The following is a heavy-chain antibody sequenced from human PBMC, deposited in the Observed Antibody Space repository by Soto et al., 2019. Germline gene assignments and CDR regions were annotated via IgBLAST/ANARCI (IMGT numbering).Heavy chain of an antibody. D-gene: IGHD6-6*01. CDR1: GYPFTAYY. CDR3: ARVEGSASSAGD. V-gene: IGHV1-2*02. Sequence: ASVKVSCKASGYPFTAYYIHWVRQAPGQGLEWMGWISPHSGGTTYAPKFQGRVTLTTDTSITTAFMELTRLTSDDTALYYCARVEGSASSAGDWGQGTLGTVSA. J-gene: IGHJ4*02. CDR2: ISPHSGGT.